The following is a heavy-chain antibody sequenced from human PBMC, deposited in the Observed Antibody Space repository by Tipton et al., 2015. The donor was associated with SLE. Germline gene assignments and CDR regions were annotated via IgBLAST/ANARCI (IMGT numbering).Heavy chain of an antibody. J-gene: IGHJ4*02. CDR2: IYYSGST. D-gene: IGHD6-19*01. CDR1: GGSVSSGSYY. Sequence: TLSLTCTVSGGSVSSGSYYWSWIRQPPGKGLEWIGYIYYSGSTNYNPSLKSRVTISVDTSKNQFSLKLSSVTAADTAVYYCARVSSGWPFDYWGQGTLVTVSS. V-gene: IGHV4-61*01. CDR3: ARVSSGWPFDY.